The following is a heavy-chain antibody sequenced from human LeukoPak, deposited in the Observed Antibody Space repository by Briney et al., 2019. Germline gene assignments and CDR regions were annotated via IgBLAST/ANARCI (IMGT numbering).Heavy chain of an antibody. CDR2: INHSGST. CDR3: ARERLSGSYGLSAYGMDV. CDR1: GGSFSGYY. J-gene: IGHJ6*02. V-gene: IGHV4-34*01. Sequence: SETLSLTCAVYGGSFSGYYWSWIRQPPGKGLEWIGEINHSGSTNYNPSLKSRVTISVVTSKNQFSLKLSSGTSADTAVYYCARERLSGSYGLSAYGMDVGGQGTTVTVSS. D-gene: IGHD1-26*01.